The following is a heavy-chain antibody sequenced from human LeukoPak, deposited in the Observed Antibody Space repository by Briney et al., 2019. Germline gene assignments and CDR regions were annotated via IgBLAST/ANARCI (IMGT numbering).Heavy chain of an antibody. CDR2: IIPILGIA. Sequence: SVKVSCKASGGTLSSYTISWVRQAPGQGLEWMGRIIPILGIANYAQKFQGRVTITADKSTSTAYMELSSLRSEDTAVYYCASESGSYNDAFDIWGQGTMVTVSS. D-gene: IGHD1-26*01. J-gene: IGHJ3*02. V-gene: IGHV1-69*02. CDR1: GGTLSSYT. CDR3: ASESGSYNDAFDI.